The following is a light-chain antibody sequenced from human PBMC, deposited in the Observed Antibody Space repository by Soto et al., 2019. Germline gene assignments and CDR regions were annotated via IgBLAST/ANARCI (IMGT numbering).Light chain of an antibody. V-gene: IGKV3-11*01. J-gene: IGKJ5*01. CDR3: QQYGYSPIT. CDR1: QSVSSY. CDR2: DAS. Sequence: EIVLTQSPATLSLSPGERATLSCRASQSVSSYLAWYQQKPGQAPRLLIYDASNRATGIPARFSGSGSGTDFTLTISSLEPEDFALYYCQQYGYSPITFGQGTRLEI.